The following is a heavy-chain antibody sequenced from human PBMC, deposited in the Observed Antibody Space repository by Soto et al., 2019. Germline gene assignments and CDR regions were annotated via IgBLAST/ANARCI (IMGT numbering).Heavy chain of an antibody. CDR3: ARGDGGPFNWFDP. CDR2: ISYDGRKK. Sequence: QVPLVESGGGVVQPGRSLRLSCAASGITFSSYVMHWVRQAPGKGLEWVALISYDGRKKYYADSVKGRFTISRDNSKNTLYVQMNSLRAEDTAVYYCARGDGGPFNWFDPWGQGTLVTVSS. J-gene: IGHJ5*02. CDR1: GITFSSYV. V-gene: IGHV3-30*04. D-gene: IGHD3-16*01.